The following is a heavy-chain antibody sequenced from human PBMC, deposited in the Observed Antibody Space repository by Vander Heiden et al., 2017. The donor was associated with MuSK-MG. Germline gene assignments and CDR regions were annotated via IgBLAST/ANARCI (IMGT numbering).Heavy chain of an antibody. J-gene: IGHJ3*02. CDR1: GGSIRSYY. V-gene: IGHV4-59*08. CDR3: ASTAITKSEAFDI. Sequence: QVQLRESRPGLVKPPHTLSLTCTVSGGSIRSYYWSSIRQPPGKGLEWIGSIYYSGSTNYNPALKSRVTISVDTSKNQFSLKVSSVTAADTAVYYYASTAITKSEAFDIWGQVTMVTVSS. D-gene: IGHD2-21*02. CDR2: IYYSGST.